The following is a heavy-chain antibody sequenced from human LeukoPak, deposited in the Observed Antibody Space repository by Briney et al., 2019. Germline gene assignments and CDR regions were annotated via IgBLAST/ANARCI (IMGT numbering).Heavy chain of an antibody. D-gene: IGHD2-2*02. CDR1: GATFSRYA. CDR2: ITPNFGTA. J-gene: IGHJ4*02. Sequence: SVKVSCKASGATFSRYAISWVRLAPGQGLEWMGGITPNFGTANYAQKFQGRVTIATDESTSTAYMELSSLISEDTAVYYCARDRCSSTSCYTGGFDYRGQGTLVTVSS. CDR3: ARDRCSSTSCYTGGFDY. V-gene: IGHV1-69*05.